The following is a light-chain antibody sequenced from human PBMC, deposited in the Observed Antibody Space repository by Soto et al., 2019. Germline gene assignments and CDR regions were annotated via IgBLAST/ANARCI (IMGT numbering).Light chain of an antibody. CDR2: GAS. Sequence: DIVLTQSPVTLSLSPGERATLSCRASQSVSSSYLAWYQQKPGQAPRLLIYGASSRATGIPDRFSGSGSGTDFTLTISRLEPEDFAVYYCQESGTFGQGTKVDIK. V-gene: IGKV3-20*01. CDR1: QSVSSSY. CDR3: QESGT. J-gene: IGKJ2*01.